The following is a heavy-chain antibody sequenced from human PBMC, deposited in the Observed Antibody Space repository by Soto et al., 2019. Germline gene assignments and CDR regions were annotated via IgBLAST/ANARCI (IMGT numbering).Heavy chain of an antibody. CDR2: ITDTGGDA. Sequence: PWVSLRLSWLPSAITFGSRAMIWFRQAPGEGLEWVSTITDTGGDAKYAYSVRGRFTISRDNSKKTLYLQMSSLRADDSAVYFCARGSKDSYPGSRIFDFWGRGTLVTVSS. V-gene: IGHV3-23*01. CDR3: ARGSKDSYPGSRIFDF. CDR1: AITFGSRA. D-gene: IGHD3-10*01. J-gene: IGHJ4*02.